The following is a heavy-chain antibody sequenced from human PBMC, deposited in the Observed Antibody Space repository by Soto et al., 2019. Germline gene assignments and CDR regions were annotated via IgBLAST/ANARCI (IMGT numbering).Heavy chain of an antibody. CDR3: ARVITVPGRYDLDY. J-gene: IGHJ4*02. D-gene: IGHD6-19*01. Sequence: QVQVQQWGAGLLKPSETLSLTCAVSGESFSGYYWSWIRQPPGKGLEWIGEVNHSGSTSHNPSLKSRVTMSVDTSKNQFSLKLSSVTAADTAVYYCARVITVPGRYDLDYWGQGTLVTVSS. V-gene: IGHV4-34*01. CDR1: GESFSGYY. CDR2: VNHSGST.